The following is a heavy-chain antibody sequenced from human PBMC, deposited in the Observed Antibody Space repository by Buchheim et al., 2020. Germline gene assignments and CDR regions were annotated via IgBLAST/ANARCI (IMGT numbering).Heavy chain of an antibody. CDR3: ARDPPNRGVNLDY. J-gene: IGHJ4*03. CDR1: GDSISNVYW. V-gene: IGHV4-4*02. CDR2: IDPSGTT. Sequence: QVQLQESGPRLVQPSGTLSLTCAVSGDSISNVYWWTWVRQSPGKGLEWIGEIDPSGTTNYNPSLRGRVSISLDKSKSDFSLRLSSVTAADTAVYYCARDPPNRGVNLDYWGQGIL. D-gene: IGHD2-8*01.